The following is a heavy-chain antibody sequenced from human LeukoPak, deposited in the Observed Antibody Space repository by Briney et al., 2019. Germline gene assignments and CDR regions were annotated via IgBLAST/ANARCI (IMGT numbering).Heavy chain of an antibody. CDR2: INHSGST. J-gene: IGHJ4*02. CDR3: ARESYVVVPAAPQGLSSESAIDY. V-gene: IGHV4-34*01. D-gene: IGHD2-2*01. CDR1: GGSFSGYY. Sequence: SETLSLTCAVYGGSFSGYYWSWIRQPPGKGLGWIGEINHSGSTNYNPSLKSRVTISVDTSKNQFSLKLSSVTAADTAVYYCARESYVVVPAAPQGLSSESAIDYWGQGTLVTVSS.